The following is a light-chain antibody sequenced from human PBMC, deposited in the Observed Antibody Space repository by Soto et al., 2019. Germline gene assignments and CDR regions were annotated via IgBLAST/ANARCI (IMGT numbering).Light chain of an antibody. CDR2: GSS. CDR3: QQYNNWGLS. Sequence: IVLTQSPATLSVSPGERVTLSCRASENVGTNLAWYQQRPGQPPRLLIYGSSTRATGISATFSGSGSRTEFNLTISRLQSEDCADYYCQQYNNWGLSFGGGTRVEIK. CDR1: ENVGTN. V-gene: IGKV3D-15*01. J-gene: IGKJ4*01.